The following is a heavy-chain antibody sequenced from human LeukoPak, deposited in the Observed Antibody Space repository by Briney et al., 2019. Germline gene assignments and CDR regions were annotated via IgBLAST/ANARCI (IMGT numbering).Heavy chain of an antibody. D-gene: IGHD3-22*01. CDR3: TRDLRIAMIADAFDL. CDR2: ISSSSGYI. CDR1: GFTFNDYS. Sequence: GGSLRLSCAASGFTFNDYSMNWVRQAPGKGLEWVSFISSSSGYIFYADSMKGRFTISRDNAKNSLYLQMNSLRAEDTAIYYCTRDLRIAMIADAFDLWGQGTMVTVSS. V-gene: IGHV3-21*01. J-gene: IGHJ3*01.